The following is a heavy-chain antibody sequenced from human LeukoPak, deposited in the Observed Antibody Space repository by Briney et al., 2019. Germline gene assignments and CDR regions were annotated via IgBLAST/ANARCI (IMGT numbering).Heavy chain of an antibody. J-gene: IGHJ4*02. CDR2: INSDGSST. V-gene: IGHV3-74*01. D-gene: IGHD4-17*01. CDR1: GFTFSNYW. CDR3: AKGGATVIDY. Sequence: PGGSLRLSCAAPGFTFSNYWIHWVRQAPGKGLVWVSRINSDGSSTTSADSVKGRFTISRDNAKNTLYLQMNSLRAEDTAVYYCAKGGATVIDYWGQRTLVTVSS.